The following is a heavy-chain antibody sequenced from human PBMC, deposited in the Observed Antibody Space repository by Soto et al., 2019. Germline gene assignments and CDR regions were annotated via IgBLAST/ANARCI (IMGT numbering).Heavy chain of an antibody. CDR2: IYYSRST. J-gene: IGHJ6*02. CDR1: GGSISSYY. V-gene: IGHV4-59*01. Sequence: SATLSLTCTVSGGSISSYYWSCLRQHPGKGLEWIVNIYYSRSTNYNPSLKSRVTISVDTSKNKFSLKLSSVTAADTAVYYCAIEIAAAGEYYYYGMDVWGQGTTVTVSS. D-gene: IGHD6-13*01. CDR3: AIEIAAAGEYYYYGMDV.